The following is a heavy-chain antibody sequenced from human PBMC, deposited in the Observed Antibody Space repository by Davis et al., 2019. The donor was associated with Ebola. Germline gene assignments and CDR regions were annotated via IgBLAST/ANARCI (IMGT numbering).Heavy chain of an antibody. D-gene: IGHD2/OR15-2a*01. Sequence: ASVKASCKASGYTFINHGISWVRQAPGQGLEWMGWISGYEHNTNYAPRFQGRITLTKDRATSTVYMELRSLTSDDTAVYYCARDLATSSGAHFFYFGMDVWGEGTSVAVSS. CDR2: ISGYEHNT. CDR1: GYTFINHG. V-gene: IGHV1-18*01. CDR3: ARDLATSSGAHFFYFGMDV. J-gene: IGHJ6*04.